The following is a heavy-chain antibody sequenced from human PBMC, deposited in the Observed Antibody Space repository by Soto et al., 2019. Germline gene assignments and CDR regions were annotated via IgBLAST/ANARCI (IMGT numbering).Heavy chain of an antibody. CDR2: IYYSGST. D-gene: IGHD6-13*01. V-gene: IGHV4-39*01. CDR1: GGSISSSSYY. CDR3: ASRGSSSWYVFDY. Sequence: SETLSLTCTVSGGSISSSSYYWGWIRQPPGKGLEWIGSIYYSGSTYYNPSLKSRVTISVDTSKNQFSLKLSSVTAADTAVYYCASRGSSSWYVFDYWGQGTLVTVSS. J-gene: IGHJ4*02.